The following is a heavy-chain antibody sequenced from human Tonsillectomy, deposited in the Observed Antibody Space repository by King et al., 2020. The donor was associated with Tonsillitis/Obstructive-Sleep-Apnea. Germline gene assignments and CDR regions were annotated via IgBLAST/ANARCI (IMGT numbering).Heavy chain of an antibody. D-gene: IGHD3-10*01. CDR3: LRVWFGESSVVNYYMDV. Sequence: VQLVESGGGLVKPGGSLRLSCAASGFTFSDYYMTWIRQAPGKGLEWVSYISSSGSTTYYADSVKGRFTISRDNAKNSLYLQMNSLRAEDTAVYYCLRVWFGESSVVNYYMDVWGKGTTVTVSS. J-gene: IGHJ6*03. CDR2: ISSSGSTT. CDR1: GFTFSDYY. V-gene: IGHV3-11*01.